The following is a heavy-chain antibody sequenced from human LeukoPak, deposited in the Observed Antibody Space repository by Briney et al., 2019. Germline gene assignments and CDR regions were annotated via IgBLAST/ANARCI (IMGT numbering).Heavy chain of an antibody. V-gene: IGHV3-23*01. CDR2: ISGSGGST. J-gene: IGHJ3*02. Sequence: GGSLRLSCAASGFTFSSYAMSWVRQAPEKGLEWVSAISGSGGSTYYADSVKGRFTISRDNSKNTLYLQMDSLRVEDTAVYYCAKDASKTEAFDIWGQGTMVTVSS. CDR3: AKDASKTEAFDI. CDR1: GFTFSSYA.